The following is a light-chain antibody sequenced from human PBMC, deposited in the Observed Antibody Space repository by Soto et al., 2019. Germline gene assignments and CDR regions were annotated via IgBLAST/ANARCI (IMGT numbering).Light chain of an antibody. CDR3: AAWDDSLSVPYV. Sequence: QSVLTQPPSASGTPGQRVTISCSGSSSNIGSNYVSWYQQLPGTAPKLLIYRNNQRPSGVPDRFSGSKSGTSASLAISGLRSEDEADYYCAAWDDSLSVPYVFGTGTKVTVL. J-gene: IGLJ1*01. CDR1: SSNIGSNY. CDR2: RNN. V-gene: IGLV1-47*01.